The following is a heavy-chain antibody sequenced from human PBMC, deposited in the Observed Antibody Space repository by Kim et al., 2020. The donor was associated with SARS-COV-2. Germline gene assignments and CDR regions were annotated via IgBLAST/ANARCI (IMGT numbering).Heavy chain of an antibody. CDR1: GGTFSSYA. Sequence: SVKVSCKASGGTFSSYAISWVRQAPGQGLEWMGGIIPIFGTANYAQKFQGRVTITADKSTSTAYMELSSLRSEDTAVYYCAVSGYSSGWYNFDYWGQGTLVTVSS. CDR3: AVSGYSSGWYNFDY. D-gene: IGHD6-19*01. CDR2: IIPIFGTA. J-gene: IGHJ4*02. V-gene: IGHV1-69*06.